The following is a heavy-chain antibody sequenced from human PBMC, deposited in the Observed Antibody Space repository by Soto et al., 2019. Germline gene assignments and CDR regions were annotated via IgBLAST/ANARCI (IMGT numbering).Heavy chain of an antibody. D-gene: IGHD4-17*01. CDR2: IIPIFGTA. J-gene: IGHJ5*02. Sequence: QVQLVQSGAEVKKPGSSVKVSCKASGGTFSSYAISWVRQAPGQGLEWMGGIIPIFGTANYAQKFQGRVTITADESTSTAYRERSSLRAEDTAVYYGARGGWAPESTVTTPWFDPWGQGTLVTVSS. CDR1: GGTFSSYA. CDR3: ARGGWAPESTVTTPWFDP. V-gene: IGHV1-69*12.